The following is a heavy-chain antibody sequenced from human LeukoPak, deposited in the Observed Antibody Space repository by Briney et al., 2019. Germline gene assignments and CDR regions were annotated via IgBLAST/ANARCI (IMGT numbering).Heavy chain of an antibody. CDR2: IKQDGSEK. J-gene: IGHJ6*02. CDR1: GFTFSSYW. V-gene: IGHV3-7*01. CDR3: AREGYDFWSGYYRDYYGMDV. Sequence: GGSLRLSCAASGFTFSSYWMSWVRQAPGKGLEWVANIKQDGSEKYYVDSVKGRFTISSDNAKNSLYLQMNSLRAEDTAVYYCAREGYDFWSGYYRDYYGMDVWGQGTTVTVSS. D-gene: IGHD3-3*01.